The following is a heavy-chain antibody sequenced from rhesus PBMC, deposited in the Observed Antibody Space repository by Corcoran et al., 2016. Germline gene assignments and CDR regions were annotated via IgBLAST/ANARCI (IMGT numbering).Heavy chain of an antibody. CDR2: IYGRCSTT. CDR1: GGSISSSY. V-gene: IGHV4-169*01. Sequence: QLQLQESGPGLVKPSETLSVTCAVSGGSISSSYWSWIRQAPGKGVGWIGYIYGRCSTTNYTPPLRSRVTLAVDTSKNQLSLKLSSVTTADTAVYYCARTKLVFDYWGQGVLVTVSS. J-gene: IGHJ4*01. CDR3: ARTKLVFDY. D-gene: IGHD2-21*01.